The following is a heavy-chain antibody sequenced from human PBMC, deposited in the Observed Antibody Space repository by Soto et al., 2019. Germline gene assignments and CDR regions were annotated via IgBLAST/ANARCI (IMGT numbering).Heavy chain of an antibody. D-gene: IGHD6-13*01. J-gene: IGHJ4*02. CDR3: ARDLSYGSSLKYYFDY. V-gene: IGHV3-48*02. Sequence: EVQLVESGGGLVQPGGSLRLSCAASGFTFSSCAMNWVRQAPGKGLEWVSYISSSSAKIHYADSVKDRFTISRDNAKNSLFLQMNCLRDEDTAVYYCARDLSYGSSLKYYFDYWGQGTLVTVSS. CDR1: GFTFSSCA. CDR2: ISSSSAKI.